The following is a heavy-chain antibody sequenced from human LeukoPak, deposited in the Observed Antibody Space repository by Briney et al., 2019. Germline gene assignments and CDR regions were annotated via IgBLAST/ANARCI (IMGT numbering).Heavy chain of an antibody. Sequence: SETLSLTCTVSGGSISSYYWSWIRQPPGKGLEWIGYIYYSGSTNYNPSLKSRVTISVDTSKNQFSLKLSSVTAADTAVYYCARLELAGFLEWLFKYWGQGTLVTVSS. V-gene: IGHV4-59*08. J-gene: IGHJ4*02. CDR2: IYYSGST. CDR1: GGSISSYY. CDR3: ARLELAGFLEWLFKY. D-gene: IGHD3-3*01.